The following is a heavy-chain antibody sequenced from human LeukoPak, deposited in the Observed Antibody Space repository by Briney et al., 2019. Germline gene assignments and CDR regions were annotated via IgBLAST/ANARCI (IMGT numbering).Heavy chain of an antibody. V-gene: IGHV3-30*04. CDR3: ARASYGGRYSSSWYVPLA. CDR1: GFTFSNYA. D-gene: IGHD6-13*01. J-gene: IGHJ5*02. Sequence: PGGSLRLSCAASGFTFSNYAMYWVRQAPGKGLECVAVISHDGRNTFYPDSVKGRFTISRDNAKNSLYLQMNSPRAEDTAVYYCARASYGGRYSSSWYVPLAWGQGTLVTVSS. CDR2: ISHDGRNT.